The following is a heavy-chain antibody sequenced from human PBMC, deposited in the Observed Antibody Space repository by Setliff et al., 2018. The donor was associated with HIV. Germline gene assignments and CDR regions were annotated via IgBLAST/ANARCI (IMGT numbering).Heavy chain of an antibody. CDR3: ARGGGFWSGQLDY. CDR1: GGSFSDHY. Sequence: SETLSLTCAVYGGSFSDHYWTWIRQPPGKGLEWIGEINQSGISNFNPSLKSRVTMPIDTPKNQFSLKLSSVTAADMAVYFCARGGGFWSGQLDYWGQGTLVTV. J-gene: IGHJ4*02. CDR2: INQSGIS. V-gene: IGHV4-34*01. D-gene: IGHD3-3*01.